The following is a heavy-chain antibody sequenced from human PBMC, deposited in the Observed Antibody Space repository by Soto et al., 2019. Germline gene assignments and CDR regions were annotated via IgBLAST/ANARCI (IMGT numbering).Heavy chain of an antibody. J-gene: IGHJ6*02. D-gene: IGHD3-10*01. CDR2: IIPIFGTA. V-gene: IGHV1-69*06. CDR3: ARGHPVTMVRGVIINGYYYYGMDV. Sequence: ASVKVSCKASGGTFSSYAISWVRQAPGQGLEWMGGIIPIFGTANYAQKFQGRVTITADKSTSTAYMELSSLRSEDTAVYYCARGHPVTMVRGVIINGYYYYGMDVWGQGTTVTVSS. CDR1: GGTFSSYA.